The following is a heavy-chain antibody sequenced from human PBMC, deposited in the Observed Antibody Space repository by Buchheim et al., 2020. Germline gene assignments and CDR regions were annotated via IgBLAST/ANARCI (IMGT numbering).Heavy chain of an antibody. D-gene: IGHD6-19*01. CDR3: ARANGTTYSSGWYWEREDYYYYYMDV. CDR1: GFTFSSYS. Sequence: EVQLVESGGGLVKPGGSLRLSCAASGFTFSSYSMNWVRQAPGKGLEWVSSISSSSSYIYYADSVKGRFTISRDNAKNSLYLQMNSLRAEDTAVYYCARANGTTYSSGWYWEREDYYYYYMDVWGKGTT. CDR2: ISSSSSYI. V-gene: IGHV3-21*01. J-gene: IGHJ6*03.